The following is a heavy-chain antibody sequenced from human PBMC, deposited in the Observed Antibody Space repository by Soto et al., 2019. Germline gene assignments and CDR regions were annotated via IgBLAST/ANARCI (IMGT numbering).Heavy chain of an antibody. D-gene: IGHD3-3*01. Sequence: ASLKVSCKASGYTFTSYGISWVRQAPGQGLEWMRWISAYNGNTNYAQKLQGRVTMTTDTSTSTAYMELSSLRSEDTAVYYCARDRSAKYYDFWSGPTGNWFDPWGQGTLVTVSS. CDR3: ARDRSAKYYDFWSGPTGNWFDP. J-gene: IGHJ5*02. V-gene: IGHV1-18*01. CDR1: GYTFTSYG. CDR2: ISAYNGNT.